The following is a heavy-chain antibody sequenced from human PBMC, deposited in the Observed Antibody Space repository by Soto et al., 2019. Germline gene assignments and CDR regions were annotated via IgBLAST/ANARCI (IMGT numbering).Heavy chain of an antibody. CDR1: GYTFTGYY. Sequence: ASVKVSCKASGYTFTGYYMRWVRQAPGQGLEWMGWINPNSGGTNYAQKFQGWVTMTRDTSISTAYMELSRLRSDDTAVYYCARATYYYDSSGYGAFDIWGQGTMVTVSS. CDR2: INPNSGGT. D-gene: IGHD3-22*01. J-gene: IGHJ3*02. V-gene: IGHV1-2*04. CDR3: ARATYYYDSSGYGAFDI.